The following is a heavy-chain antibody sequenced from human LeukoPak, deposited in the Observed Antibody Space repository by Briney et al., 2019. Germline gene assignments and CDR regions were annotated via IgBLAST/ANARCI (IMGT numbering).Heavy chain of an antibody. D-gene: IGHD2-21*02. CDR2: IYTSGST. CDR3: ASESAPRLGILAYCGGDCYSVPDAFDI. CDR1: GGSISSYY. Sequence: PSETLSLTCTVSGGSISSYYWSWIRQPAGKGLEWIGRIYTSGSTNYNTPLKSRVTMSVDTSKNQFSLKLSSVTAADTAVYYCASESAPRLGILAYCGGDCYSVPDAFDIWGQGTMVTVSS. V-gene: IGHV4-4*07. J-gene: IGHJ3*02.